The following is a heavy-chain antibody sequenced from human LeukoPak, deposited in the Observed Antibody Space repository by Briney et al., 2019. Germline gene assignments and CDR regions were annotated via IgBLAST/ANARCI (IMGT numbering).Heavy chain of an antibody. D-gene: IGHD2-8*02. CDR1: GFTFSNAW. V-gene: IGHV3-15*01. J-gene: IGHJ4*02. CDR3: TSDIWSRPVDY. Sequence: GGSLRLSCAASGFTFSNAWMSWVRQAPGKGLEWVGRIKSKTDGGTTDYAAPVKGRFTISRDDSKNTLYLQMNSLKTEDTAVYYCTSDIWSRPVDYWGQGTLVTVSS. CDR2: IKSKTDGGTT.